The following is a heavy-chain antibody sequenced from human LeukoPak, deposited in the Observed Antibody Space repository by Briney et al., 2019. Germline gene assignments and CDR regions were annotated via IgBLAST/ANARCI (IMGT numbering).Heavy chain of an antibody. Sequence: SETLSLTCTVSGGSISSYYWSWIRQPPGKGLEWIGYIYYSGSTYYDPSLKSRVTISVDTSKNQFSLKLSSVTAADTAVYYCARDSPIYYYDSSGDAFDIWGQGTMVTVSS. CDR3: ARDSPIYYYDSSGDAFDI. D-gene: IGHD3-22*01. V-gene: IGHV4-59*12. CDR2: IYYSGST. J-gene: IGHJ3*02. CDR1: GGSISSYY.